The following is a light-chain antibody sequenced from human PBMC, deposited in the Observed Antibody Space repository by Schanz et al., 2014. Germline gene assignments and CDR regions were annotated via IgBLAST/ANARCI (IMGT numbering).Light chain of an antibody. CDR3: AAWDDSLNGQV. V-gene: IGLV1-36*01. CDR1: SSNIGNNA. CDR2: YDD. Sequence: QSVLTQPPSVSEAPRQRVTISCSGGSSNIGNNAVNWYQQLPGKPPKLLIYYDDLLASGVSDRFSGSKSGTSASLAISGLQSEDEADYYCAAWDDSLNGQVFGGGTKLTVL. J-gene: IGLJ3*02.